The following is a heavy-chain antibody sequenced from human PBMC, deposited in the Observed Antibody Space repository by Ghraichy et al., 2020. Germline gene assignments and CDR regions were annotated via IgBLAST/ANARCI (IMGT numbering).Heavy chain of an antibody. CDR1: GGSISSGGYY. D-gene: IGHD4-17*01. J-gene: IGHJ2*01. V-gene: IGHV4-31*03. CDR2: IYYSGST. Sequence: SETLSLTCTVSGGSISSGGYYWSWIRQHPGKGLEWIGYIYYSGSTYYNPSLKSRVTISVDTSKNQFSLKLSSVTAADTAVYYCARDQEGYGDYVRYFDLWGRGTLVTVSS. CDR3: ARDQEGYGDYVRYFDL.